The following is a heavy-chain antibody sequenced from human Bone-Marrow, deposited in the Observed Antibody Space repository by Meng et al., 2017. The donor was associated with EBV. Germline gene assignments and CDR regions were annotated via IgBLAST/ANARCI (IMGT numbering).Heavy chain of an antibody. D-gene: IGHD5/OR15-5a*01. V-gene: IGHV4-39*01. J-gene: IGHJ4*02. CDR2: VHYSGST. Sequence: QVQLQQWGAGLLKPSXXLSLTXPVSGGSISSFYYWGWIRQPPGRGLEWIGSVHYSGSTYYSPSLKSRITVSVDTSKNQFSLRLTSVTAADTAVYYCARPFPSIVSPRLDPFGEWGQGTLCTVSS. CDR1: GGSISSFYY. CDR3: ARPFPSIVSPRLDPFGE.